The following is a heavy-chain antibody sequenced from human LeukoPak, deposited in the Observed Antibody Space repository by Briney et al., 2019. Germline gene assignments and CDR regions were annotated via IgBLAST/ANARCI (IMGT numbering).Heavy chain of an antibody. CDR3: ARPLIPYYYYYYMDV. CDR1: GGSVSSSSYY. CDR2: FYYNGNT. D-gene: IGHD2-2*02. Sequence: SETLSLTCSVSGGSVSSSSYYWGWIRQPPGKGLEWIGSFYYNGNTYYNPSLKSRVTISVDTSKNQFSLNLSPVTAADTAVYYCARPLIPYYYYYYMDVWGKGTTVTVSS. V-gene: IGHV4-39*01. J-gene: IGHJ6*03.